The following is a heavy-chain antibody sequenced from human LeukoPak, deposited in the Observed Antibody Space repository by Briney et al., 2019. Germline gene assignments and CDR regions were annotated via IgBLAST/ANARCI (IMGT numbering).Heavy chain of an antibody. CDR3: ARGGSDPPPYYYGMDV. CDR2: ISAYNGNT. Sequence: ASVKVSCKASGYTFTSYGISWVRQAPGQGLEWMGWISAYNGNTNYAQKLQGRVTMTTDTSTSTAYMELRSLRSDDTAVYYCARGGSDPPPYYYGMDVWGQGTTVTVSS. D-gene: IGHD1-26*01. CDR1: GYTFTSYG. V-gene: IGHV1-18*01. J-gene: IGHJ6*02.